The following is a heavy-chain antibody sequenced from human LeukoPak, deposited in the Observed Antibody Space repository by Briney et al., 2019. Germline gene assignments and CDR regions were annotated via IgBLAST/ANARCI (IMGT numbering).Heavy chain of an antibody. CDR1: GFTFSSYS. V-gene: IGHV3-21*01. CDR2: ISSSSSYI. D-gene: IGHD1-26*01. J-gene: IGHJ4*02. CDR3: TTDPAKTTVGSTFDY. Sequence: PGGSLRLSCAASGFTFSSYSMNWVRQAPGKGLEWVSSISSSSSYIYYADSVKGRFTISRDNAKNSLYLQMNSLRAEDTAVYYCTTDPAKTTVGSTFDYWGQGTLVTVSS.